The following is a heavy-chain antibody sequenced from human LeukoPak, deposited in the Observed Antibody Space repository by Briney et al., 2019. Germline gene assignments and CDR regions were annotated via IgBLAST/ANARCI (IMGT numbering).Heavy chain of an antibody. CDR3: ARRYSGSYYLDDAFDI. J-gene: IGHJ3*02. CDR2: IYYSGST. V-gene: IGHV4-30-4*08. CDR1: GFTFSSY. D-gene: IGHD1-26*01. Sequence: LRLSCAASGFTFSSYWSWIRQPPGKGLEWIGYIYYSGSTYYNPSLKSRVTISVDTSKNQFSLKLSSVTAADTAVYYCARRYSGSYYLDDAFDIWGQGTMVTVSS.